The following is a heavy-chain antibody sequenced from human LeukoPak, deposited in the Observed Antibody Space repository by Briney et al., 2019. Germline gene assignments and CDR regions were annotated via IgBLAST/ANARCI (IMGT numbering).Heavy chain of an antibody. CDR1: GGSFSGYY. Sequence: PSETLSLTCAVYGGSFSGYYWSWIRQPPGKGVEWMGQINHSGSTNYKPSLQSRVTISLHTSKNQFSLKPSSATAADTGVYYCAGGDYDPQFDYWGQGTLVTVSS. CDR2: INHSGST. V-gene: IGHV4-34*01. J-gene: IGHJ4*02. D-gene: IGHD3-22*01. CDR3: AGGDYDPQFDY.